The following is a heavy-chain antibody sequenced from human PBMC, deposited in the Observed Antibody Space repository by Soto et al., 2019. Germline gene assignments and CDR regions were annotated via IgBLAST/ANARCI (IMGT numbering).Heavy chain of an antibody. D-gene: IGHD2-2*01. CDR2: ISSSSSTI. CDR3: ARGDCSSTSCYVSYYYYYYMDV. Sequence: GGSLRLSCAASGFTFSSYSMNWVRQAPGKGLEWVSYISSSSSTIYYADSVKGRFTISRDNAKNSLYLQMNSLRAEDTAVYYCARGDCSSTSCYVSYYYYYYMDVWGKGTTVTVSS. V-gene: IGHV3-48*01. J-gene: IGHJ6*03. CDR1: GFTFSSYS.